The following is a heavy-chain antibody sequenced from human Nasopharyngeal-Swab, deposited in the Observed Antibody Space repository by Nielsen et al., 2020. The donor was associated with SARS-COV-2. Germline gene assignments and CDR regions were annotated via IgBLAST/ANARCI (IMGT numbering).Heavy chain of an antibody. Sequence: SVKVSCKASGGTFSSYATSWVRQAPGQGLEWMGGIIPIFGTANYAQKFQGRVTITADESTSTAYMELSSLRSEDTAVYYCARTYYYGSGSYYNFDYWGQGTLVTVSS. V-gene: IGHV1-69*13. D-gene: IGHD3-10*01. CDR3: ARTYYYGSGSYYNFDY. CDR2: IIPIFGTA. CDR1: GGTFSSYA. J-gene: IGHJ4*02.